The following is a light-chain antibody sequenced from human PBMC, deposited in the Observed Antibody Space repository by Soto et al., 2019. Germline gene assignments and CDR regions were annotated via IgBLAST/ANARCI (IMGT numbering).Light chain of an antibody. CDR2: DAS. CDR3: QQYRSYEWT. J-gene: IGKJ1*01. V-gene: IGKV1-5*01. Sequence: DIQMTQSPSTLSASVGDRVTITCRASQSVSSWLAWYQEKPGKAPKLLIFDASILESGGPARFSGSGSGTEFTLTISSLQPDDSATYYCQQYRSYEWTFGQGTKVEIK. CDR1: QSVSSW.